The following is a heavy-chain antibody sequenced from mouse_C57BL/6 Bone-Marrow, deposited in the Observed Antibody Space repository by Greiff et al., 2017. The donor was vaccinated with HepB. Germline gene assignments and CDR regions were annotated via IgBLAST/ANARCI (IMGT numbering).Heavy chain of an antibody. CDR2: FHPYNDDT. CDR1: GYTFTTYP. Sequence: QVQLKQSGAELVKPGASVKMSCKASGYTFTTYPIEWMKQNHGKSLEWIGNFHPYNDDTKYNEKFKGKATLTVEKSSSTVYLELSRLTSDDSAVYYCAREGYGYDGGYYFDYWGQGTTLTVSS. V-gene: IGHV1-47*01. D-gene: IGHD2-2*01. CDR3: AREGYGYDGGYYFDY. J-gene: IGHJ2*01.